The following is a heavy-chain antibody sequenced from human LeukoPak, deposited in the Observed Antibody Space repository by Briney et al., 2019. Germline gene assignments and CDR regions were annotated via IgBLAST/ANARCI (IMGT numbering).Heavy chain of an antibody. J-gene: IGHJ6*03. Sequence: GGSLRLSCAASGFTFSSYGMSWVRQAPGKGLEWVSAISGSGGSTYYADSVKGRFTISRDNSKNTLYLQMNSLRAEDTAVYYCAKEGITMVRGVKNYYYYMDVWGKGTTVTISS. CDR3: AKEGITMVRGVKNYYYYMDV. CDR1: GFTFSSYG. V-gene: IGHV3-23*01. D-gene: IGHD3-10*01. CDR2: ISGSGGST.